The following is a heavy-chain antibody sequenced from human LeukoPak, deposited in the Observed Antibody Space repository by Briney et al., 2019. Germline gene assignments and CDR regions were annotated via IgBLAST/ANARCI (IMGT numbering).Heavy chain of an antibody. CDR2: INPSGGST. CDR1: GYTFTSYY. D-gene: IGHD4-11*01. Sequence: ASVNVSCKASGYTFTSYYMHWVRQAPGQGLEWMGIINPSGGSTSYAQKFQGRVTMTRDTSTSTVYMELSSLRSEDTAVYYCARGSKPRKDYRNEGDYYYYYGMDVWGQGTTVTVSS. J-gene: IGHJ6*02. CDR3: ARGSKPRKDYRNEGDYYYYYGMDV. V-gene: IGHV1-46*01.